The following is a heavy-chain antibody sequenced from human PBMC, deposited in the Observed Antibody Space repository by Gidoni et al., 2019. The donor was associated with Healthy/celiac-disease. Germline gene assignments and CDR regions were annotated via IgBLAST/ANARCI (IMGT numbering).Heavy chain of an antibody. J-gene: IGHJ4*02. CDR2: IYYSGST. CDR3: ARHSTAADTPDY. V-gene: IGHV4-39*01. Sequence: QLQLQESGPGLVKPSETLSLPCPVPVGSISSSSSYWGWIRQPPGKGLEWIGSIYYSGSTYYNPSLKSRVTISVDTSKNQFSLKLSSVTAADMAVYYCARHSTAADTPDYWGQGTLVTVSS. D-gene: IGHD6-13*01. CDR1: VGSISSSSSY.